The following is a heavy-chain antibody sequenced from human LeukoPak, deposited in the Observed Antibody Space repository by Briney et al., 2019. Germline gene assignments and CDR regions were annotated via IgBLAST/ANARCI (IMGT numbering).Heavy chain of an antibody. CDR2: ISRNGGST. CDR3: ARDGLYSGFDGYYYYMDV. V-gene: IGHV3-64*01. Sequence: GGSLRLPCAASGFTFSNYWMSWVRQAPGKGLEYVSAISRNGGSTYYANSVKGRFTISRDNSKNTLYLQMGSLRAEDMAVYYCARDGLYSGFDGYYYYMDVWGKGTTVTVSS. J-gene: IGHJ6*03. CDR1: GFTFSNYW. D-gene: IGHD5-12*01.